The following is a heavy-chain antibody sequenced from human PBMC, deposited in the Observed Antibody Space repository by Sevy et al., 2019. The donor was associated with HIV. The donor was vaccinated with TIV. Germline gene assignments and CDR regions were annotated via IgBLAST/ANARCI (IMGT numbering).Heavy chain of an antibody. J-gene: IGHJ3*02. CDR1: GFTCSSYA. V-gene: IGHV3-23*01. CDR3: ATPSDAYSGSYYVGAFDI. Sequence: GGSLRLSCAASGFTCSSYAMSWVRQAPGKGLEWVSAISGSGGSTYYADSVKGRFTISRDNSKNTLYLQMNSLRAEDTAVYYCATPSDAYSGSYYVGAFDIWGQGTMVTVS. CDR2: ISGSGGST. D-gene: IGHD1-26*01.